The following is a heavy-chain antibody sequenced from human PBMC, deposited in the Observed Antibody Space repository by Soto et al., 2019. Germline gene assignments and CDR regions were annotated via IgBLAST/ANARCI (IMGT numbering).Heavy chain of an antibody. V-gene: IGHV4-34*01. Sequence: QVQLQQWGAGLLKPSETLSLTCAVYGGSFSGYYWSWIRQPPGKGLEWIGEINHSGSTNYNPSLKSRVTISADTSKNQFSLKLSSVTAADTAVYYCARGRRIFNCSGGSCYSFTYDYWGQGTLVTVSS. CDR3: ARGRRIFNCSGGSCYSFTYDY. CDR1: GGSFSGYY. J-gene: IGHJ4*02. D-gene: IGHD2-15*01. CDR2: INHSGST.